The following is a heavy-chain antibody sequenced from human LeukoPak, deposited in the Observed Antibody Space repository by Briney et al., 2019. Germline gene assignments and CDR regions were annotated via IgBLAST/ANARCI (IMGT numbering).Heavy chain of an antibody. V-gene: IGHV3-7*01. CDR1: GFTFSNYW. CDR3: GSERRRDYSGSY. J-gene: IGHJ4*02. CDR2: ISSDGSEK. D-gene: IGHD2-15*01. Sequence: GGSLRLSCAASGFTFSNYWMSWVRQAPGKGLEWVANISSDGSEKYYVDSVKGRFTISRDNAKNSLFLQMNSLRAEDTAVYYCGSERRRDYSGSYWGQGTLVTVSS.